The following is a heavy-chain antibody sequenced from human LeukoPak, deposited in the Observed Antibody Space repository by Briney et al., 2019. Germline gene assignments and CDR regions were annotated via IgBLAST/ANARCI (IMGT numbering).Heavy chain of an antibody. CDR2: IYYSGST. CDR1: GGSISSGGYY. J-gene: IGHJ3*02. Sequence: SQTLSLTSTVSGGSISSGGYYWSWIRQHPGKGLEWIGYIYYSGSTYYNPSLKSRVTISVDTSKNQFSLKLSSVTAADTAVYYCARDLSSGGAFDIWGQGTMVTVSS. V-gene: IGHV4-31*03. D-gene: IGHD6-19*01. CDR3: ARDLSSGGAFDI.